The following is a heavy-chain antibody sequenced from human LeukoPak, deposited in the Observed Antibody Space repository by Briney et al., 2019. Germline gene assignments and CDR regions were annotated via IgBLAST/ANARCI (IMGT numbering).Heavy chain of an antibody. J-gene: IGHJ4*02. CDR3: AKGNGYSYGRYYFDY. CDR2: ITASGGNT. D-gene: IGHD5-18*01. V-gene: IGHV3-23*01. CDR1: GFTFSSYA. Sequence: GGSLRLSCAASGFTFSSYAMGWVRQAPGKGLEWVSAITASGGNTYYADPVKGRFTISRDNSKNTLYLQVNSLRAEDTAVYYCAKGNGYSYGRYYFDYWGQGTLVTVSS.